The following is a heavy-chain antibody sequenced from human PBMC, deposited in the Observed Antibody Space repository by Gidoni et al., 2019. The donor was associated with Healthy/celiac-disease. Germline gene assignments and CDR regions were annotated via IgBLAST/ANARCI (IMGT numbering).Heavy chain of an antibody. V-gene: IGHV2-5*02. Sequence: QITLKESGPTLVKPTQTLTLTCTFSGFALSTSGVCVGLIRQPPGKALKWIALIYCDDDKRYSPSLKSRITITKDTAKNQLVLTMTNMDHVDTATYYCSHRLYYYDSSGYYYFDYWGQGTLVTVSS. D-gene: IGHD3-22*01. CDR3: SHRLYYYDSSGYYYFDY. J-gene: IGHJ4*02. CDR1: GFALSTSGVC. CDR2: IYCDDDK.